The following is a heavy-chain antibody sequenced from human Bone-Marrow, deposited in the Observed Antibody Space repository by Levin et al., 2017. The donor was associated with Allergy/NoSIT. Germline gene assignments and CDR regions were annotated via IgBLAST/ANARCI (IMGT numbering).Heavy chain of an antibody. J-gene: IGHJ2*01. D-gene: IGHD3-10*01. V-gene: IGHV3-48*02. CDR3: ARELVWFGEMTYYFFDL. CDR2: ISTRGTAI. Sequence: SCATSGFTFSNYHMNWVRQAPGKGLEWVSHISTRGTAIYYADSVRGRFTISRDDAKNSLYLQMNSLRDDDTAVYFCARELVWFGEMTYYFFDLWGRGTLVTVSS. CDR1: GFTFSNYH.